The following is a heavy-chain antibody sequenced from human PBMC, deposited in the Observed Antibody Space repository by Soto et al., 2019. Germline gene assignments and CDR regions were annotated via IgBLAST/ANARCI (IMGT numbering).Heavy chain of an antibody. CDR1: GGAIRNGDYY. D-gene: IGHD1-26*01. V-gene: IGHV4-30-4*01. Sequence: LSLTCTVSGGAIRNGDYYWGWIRQPPGKGLEWIGYVYYSGTTYSHPSLNSRVSISVDTSENQFSLRLTSVTAADTAVYYCVTVNLVGAAYYFDYWGPGTLVTVSS. CDR3: VTVNLVGAAYYFDY. CDR2: VYYSGTT. J-gene: IGHJ4*02.